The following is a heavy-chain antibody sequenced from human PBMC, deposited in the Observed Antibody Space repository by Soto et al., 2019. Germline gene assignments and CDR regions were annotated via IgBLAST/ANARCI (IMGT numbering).Heavy chain of an antibody. D-gene: IGHD2-15*01. J-gene: IGHJ4*02. CDR2: FIPMCAAT. CDR1: GGSFSDFA. Sequence: VQLAQSGAEMRKPGSSVKVSCRASGGSFSDFAFSWVRQAPGQGLEWLGGFIPMCAATKYAQRLQDRVTIPADESTNTVYLALSSLTSEDTAIYYCARGGIAAVPAALSSYHDYTNYRFDSWGQGTLVTVSS. CDR3: ARGGIAAVPAALSSYHDYTNYRFDS. V-gene: IGHV1-69*01.